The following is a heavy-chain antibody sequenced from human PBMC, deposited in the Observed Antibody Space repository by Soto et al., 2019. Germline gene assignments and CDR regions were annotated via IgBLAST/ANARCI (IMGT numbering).Heavy chain of an antibody. CDR3: TKEADAFDV. CDR1: GFTLSSYG. J-gene: IGHJ3*01. CDR2: ISEDESNK. V-gene: IGHV3-30*18. Sequence: QVQLVESGGGGVQPGRSLRLSCAVSGFTLSSYGMHWVRKAPGKGLEWVAFISEDESNKYYAGSVKGRFTISRDNSKNTLYLQMSSLRSDDTALYYCTKEADAFDVWGQGTMVTVSS.